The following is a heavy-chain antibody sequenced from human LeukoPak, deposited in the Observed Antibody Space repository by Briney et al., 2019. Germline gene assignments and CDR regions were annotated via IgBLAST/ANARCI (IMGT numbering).Heavy chain of an antibody. D-gene: IGHD2-15*01. CDR1: GFTFSNFG. CDR2: ISDNGLRT. CDR3: ARDRIGKYSIDY. V-gene: IGHV3-33*08. J-gene: IGHJ4*02. Sequence: QPGGPLRLSCAASGFTFSNFGLNWVRQAPGKGLEWVAFISDNGLRTYYLESVKGLFPISRDDSKNTLYLQMNSLRVEDTAVYYCARDRIGKYSIDYWGQGTLVTVSS.